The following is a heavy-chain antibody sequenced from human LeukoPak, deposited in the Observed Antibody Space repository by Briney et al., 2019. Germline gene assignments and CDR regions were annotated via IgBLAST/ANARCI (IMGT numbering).Heavy chain of an antibody. V-gene: IGHV4-59*01. Sequence: PPETLSLTCTVSGGSISSYYWSWIRQPPGKGLEWIGYIYYSGSTNYNPSLKSRVTISVDTSKNQFSLKLSSVTTADTAVYYCARDRGYSYTDYWGQGTLVTVSS. CDR3: ARDRGYSYTDY. CDR1: GGSISSYY. CDR2: IYYSGST. D-gene: IGHD5-18*01. J-gene: IGHJ4*02.